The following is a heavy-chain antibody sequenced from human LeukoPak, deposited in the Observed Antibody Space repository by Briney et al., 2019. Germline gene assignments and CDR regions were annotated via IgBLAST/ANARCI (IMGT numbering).Heavy chain of an antibody. V-gene: IGHV4-59*01. CDR1: GGSIDNFF. CDR3: ARVTGTSAILY. J-gene: IGHJ4*02. D-gene: IGHD2-2*01. Sequence: PSETLSLTCSVSGGSIDNFFWGWVRQPPGKGLEWFGYITYNGRTNYNPSLKSRVSMSVDTSKNQFSLKLSSVTAADTAVYYCARVTGTSAILYWGQGTLVTVS. CDR2: ITYNGRT.